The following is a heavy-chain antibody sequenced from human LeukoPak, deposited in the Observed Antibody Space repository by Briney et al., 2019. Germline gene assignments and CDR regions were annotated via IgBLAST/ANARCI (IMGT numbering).Heavy chain of an antibody. Sequence: GGSLRLSCTASGFTFSDYYMSWIRQAPGKGLEWVSYISSSSSYTKYADSVNGRFTISRDNARNSLYLQMNSLRAEETVVYYCLPLLSRSYVEDGFEIWGQGTMGTVS. CDR2: ISSSSSYT. CDR1: GFTFSDYY. CDR3: LPLLSRSYVEDGFEI. D-gene: IGHD2/OR15-2a*01. V-gene: IGHV3-11*06. J-gene: IGHJ3*02.